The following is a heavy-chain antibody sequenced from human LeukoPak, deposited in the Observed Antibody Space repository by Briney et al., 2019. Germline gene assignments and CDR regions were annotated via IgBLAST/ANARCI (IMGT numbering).Heavy chain of an antibody. CDR1: GFTFSSYE. CDR3: ARERHDAFDI. V-gene: IGHV3-48*03. Sequence: GGSLRLSCAASGFTFSSYEITWVRRAPGKGLEWVSYVSSSGSAIYYADSVKGRFTISRDNAKNSLFLQMDSLRAEDTAVYYCARERHDAFDIWGQGTMVTVSS. CDR2: VSSSGSAI. J-gene: IGHJ3*02.